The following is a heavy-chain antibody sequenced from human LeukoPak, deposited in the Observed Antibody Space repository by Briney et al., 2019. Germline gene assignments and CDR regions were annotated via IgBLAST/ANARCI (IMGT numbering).Heavy chain of an antibody. CDR1: GDSISSGDYY. D-gene: IGHD2-15*01. V-gene: IGHV4-61*09. Sequence: SQTLSLTCTVSGDSISSGDYYWNWIRQPAGKGLEWIGHTFSSGSTNYNPSLKSRVTISVDTSKNQFSLSLTSVTAADTAIYYCAKTWSGTFHIWAQGTMVTVSS. CDR3: AKTWSGTFHI. CDR2: TFSSGST. J-gene: IGHJ3*02.